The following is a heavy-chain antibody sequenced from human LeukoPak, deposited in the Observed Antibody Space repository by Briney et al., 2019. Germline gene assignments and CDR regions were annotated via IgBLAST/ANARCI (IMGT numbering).Heavy chain of an antibody. CDR3: AGGLSSSWYGGSKR. J-gene: IGHJ4*02. CDR2: INPNSGGT. CDR1: GYTFTGYY. V-gene: IGHV1-2*06. D-gene: IGHD6-13*01. Sequence: GASVKVSCKASGYTFTGYYMHWVRQAPGQGLEWMGRINPNSGGTNYAQKFQGRVTITADESTSTAYMELSSLRTEDTAVYYCAGGLSSSWYGGSKRWGQGTLVTVSS.